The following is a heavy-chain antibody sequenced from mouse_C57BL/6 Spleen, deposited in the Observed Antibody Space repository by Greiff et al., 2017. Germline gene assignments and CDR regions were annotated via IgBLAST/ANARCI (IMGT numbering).Heavy chain of an antibody. CDR3: ARITGH. J-gene: IGHJ2*01. V-gene: IGHV5-17*01. CDR1: GFTFSDYG. Sequence: EVPLVESGGGLVKPGGSLKLSCAASGFTFSDYGMHWVRQAPEKGLEWVAYISSGSSPIYYAATVTGRFTISRDNAKHTLFLQMTSLRSEYTAMYYCARITGHWGQGTTLTVSS. CDR2: ISSGSSPI. D-gene: IGHD4-1*01.